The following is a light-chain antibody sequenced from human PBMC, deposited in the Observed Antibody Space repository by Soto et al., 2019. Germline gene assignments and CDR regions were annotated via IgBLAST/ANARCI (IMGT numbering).Light chain of an antibody. Sequence: QTVVTQEPSLTVSPGGTVTLTCSSSTGAVTSGYYPNWFQQKPGQAPRVLIYSTSNKHSWTPARFSGSLLGGKAALTLSGVQPEDEAEYYCLVFYDNTGVFGGGTQLTVL. CDR2: STS. CDR1: TGAVTSGYY. J-gene: IGLJ3*02. V-gene: IGLV7-43*01. CDR3: LVFYDNTGV.